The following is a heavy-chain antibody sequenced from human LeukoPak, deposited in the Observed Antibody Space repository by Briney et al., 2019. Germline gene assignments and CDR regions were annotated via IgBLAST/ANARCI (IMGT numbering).Heavy chain of an antibody. CDR3: TRSPAVDCGGDC. Sequence: GGSLRLSCTASGFAFSNYGINWVRRAPSKGLEWVSGITGSGTTTYYADSLKGRVTISRDNSKNKVYLQMNSLKTEDTAVYYCTRSPAVDCGGDCWGQGTLVIVSS. CDR1: GFAFSNYG. J-gene: IGHJ4*02. D-gene: IGHD2-21*01. CDR2: ITGSGTTT. V-gene: IGHV3-23*01.